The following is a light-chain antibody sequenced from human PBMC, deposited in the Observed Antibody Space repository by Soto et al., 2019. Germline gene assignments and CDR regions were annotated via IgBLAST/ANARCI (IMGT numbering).Light chain of an antibody. J-gene: IGLJ1*01. CDR1: SSNIGAGYE. CDR3: QSYDSSLRGYV. Sequence: QSVLTQPPSVSEAPGQRVTISCTGSSSNIGAGYEAHWYQQVPGTAPKLLIYENNNRPSGVPDRFSGSKSGTSASLAITGLQAEDEAEYYCQSYDSSLRGYVFGTGTKVTFL. CDR2: ENN. V-gene: IGLV1-40*01.